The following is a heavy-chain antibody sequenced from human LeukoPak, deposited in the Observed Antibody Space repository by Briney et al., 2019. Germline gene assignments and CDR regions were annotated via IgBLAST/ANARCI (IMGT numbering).Heavy chain of an antibody. CDR1: GYTLTELS. CDR3: ATTGLGSGWTYYFDY. Sequence: APVKVSCKVSGYTLTELSMHWVRQAPGKGLEWMGGFDPEDGETIYAQKFQGRVTMTEDTSTDTAYMELSSLRSEDTAVYYCATTGLGSGWTYYFDYWGQGTLVTVSS. D-gene: IGHD6-19*01. V-gene: IGHV1-24*01. CDR2: FDPEDGET. J-gene: IGHJ4*02.